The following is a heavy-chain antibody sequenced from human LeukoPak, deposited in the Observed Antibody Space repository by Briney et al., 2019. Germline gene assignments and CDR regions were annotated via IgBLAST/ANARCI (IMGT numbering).Heavy chain of an antibody. CDR1: EFTFSRYW. CDR2: IKEDGSEK. V-gene: IGHV3-7*01. Sequence: GGSLRLSCTASEFTFSRYWMSWVRQAPGKGLEWVANIKEDGSEKYYVDSVKGRFTISRDNAKNSLYLQMSSLRAEDTAVYYCAGRIFDIWGQGAMVTVSS. J-gene: IGHJ3*02. D-gene: IGHD1-26*01. CDR3: AGRIFDI.